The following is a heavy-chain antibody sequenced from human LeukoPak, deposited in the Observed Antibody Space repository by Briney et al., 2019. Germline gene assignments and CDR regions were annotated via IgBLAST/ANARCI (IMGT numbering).Heavy chain of an antibody. D-gene: IGHD3-3*01. J-gene: IGHJ4*02. CDR2: IYYSGST. CDR1: GGSISSSSYY. Sequence: SETLSLTCTVSGGSISSSSYYWGWIRQPPGKGLEWIGSIYYSGSTYYNPSLKSRVTISVDTSKNQFSLKLSSVTAADTAVYYCARHIDDFWSGYRDYWGQGTLVTVSS. V-gene: IGHV4-39*01. CDR3: ARHIDDFWSGYRDY.